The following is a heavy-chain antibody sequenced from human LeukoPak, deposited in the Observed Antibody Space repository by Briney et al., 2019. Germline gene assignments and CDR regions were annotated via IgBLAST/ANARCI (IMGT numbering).Heavy chain of an antibody. Sequence: GGSLRLSCAASGFTFSSYSMNWVRQAPGKGLEWVSYISSSSSIIYYADSVKGRFTISRDNAKNSLYLQMNSLRAEDTAVYHCARGTNWSPLDFDYWGQGSLVTVSS. CDR2: ISSSSSII. CDR3: ARGTNWSPLDFDY. D-gene: IGHD1-20*01. J-gene: IGHJ4*02. CDR1: GFTFSSYS. V-gene: IGHV3-48*01.